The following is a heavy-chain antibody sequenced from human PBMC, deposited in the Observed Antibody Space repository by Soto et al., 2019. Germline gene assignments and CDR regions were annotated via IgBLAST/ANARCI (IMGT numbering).Heavy chain of an antibody. V-gene: IGHV3-23*01. CDR3: ASPSTSSSDYNWFDP. D-gene: IGHD6-6*01. CDR1: GFTFSNYA. Sequence: XXSLRLSFAASGFTFSNYAMRWVLQAPGKGLEWVSAISGSGGSTYYADSVKGRFTISRVNSKNTLYLQMNSLRAEDTAVYYCASPSTSSSDYNWFDPWGQGTLVTVSS. CDR2: ISGSGGST. J-gene: IGHJ5*02.